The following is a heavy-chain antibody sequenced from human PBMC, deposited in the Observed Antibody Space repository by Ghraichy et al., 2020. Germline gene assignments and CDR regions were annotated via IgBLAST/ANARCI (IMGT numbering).Heavy chain of an antibody. CDR1: GFTLSSYS. Sequence: LSLTCAASGFTLSSYSMNWVRQAPGKGLEWVSYISTSSSTIYYADSVKGRFTISRDNAKNSLYLQMNSLRDEDTAVYYCARGPPLFDPWGQGTLVTVSS. V-gene: IGHV3-48*02. CDR3: ARGPPLFDP. CDR2: ISTSSSTI. J-gene: IGHJ5*02.